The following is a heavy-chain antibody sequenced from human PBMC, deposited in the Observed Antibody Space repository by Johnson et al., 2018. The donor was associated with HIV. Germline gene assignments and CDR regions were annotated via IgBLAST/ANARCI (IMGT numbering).Heavy chain of an antibody. J-gene: IGHJ3*02. Sequence: VQLVESGGGLVQPGGSLRLSCAASGFTVSSNYMSWVRQAPGKGLEWVSVIYSGGSTYYADSVKGRFTIYRDNSKNTLYLQMNSLRAGDTAVYYCARYKLGGDAFDIWGQGTMVTVSS. CDR1: GFTVSSNY. D-gene: IGHD7-27*01. V-gene: IGHV3-66*02. CDR2: IYSGGST. CDR3: ARYKLGGDAFDI.